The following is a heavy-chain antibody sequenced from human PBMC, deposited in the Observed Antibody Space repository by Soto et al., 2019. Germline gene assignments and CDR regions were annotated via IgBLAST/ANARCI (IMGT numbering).Heavy chain of an antibody. CDR1: GYTFTSYG. CDR3: ARDKPGIAAAGHFDY. V-gene: IGHV1-18*01. J-gene: IGHJ4*02. D-gene: IGHD6-13*01. Sequence: ASVKVSCKASGYTFTSYGISWVRQAPGQGLEWMGWISAYNGNTNYAQKLQGRVTMTTDTSTSTAYMELRSLRSDDTAVYYCARDKPGIAAAGHFDYWGQETLVTVSS. CDR2: ISAYNGNT.